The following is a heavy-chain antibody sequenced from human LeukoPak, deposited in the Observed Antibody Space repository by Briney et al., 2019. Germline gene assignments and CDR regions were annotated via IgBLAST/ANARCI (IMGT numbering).Heavy chain of an antibody. D-gene: IGHD1-26*01. CDR1: GFTFRDFY. CDR2: IGNRTDI. Sequence: GGSLRLSCAASGFTFRDFYMSWIRQAPGKGLEWVSYIGNRTDIKYADSVKGRFTISRDNAKNSLFLQMNSLRAEDTAVYYCARGGATSDYWGQGILVTVSS. CDR3: ARGGATSDY. V-gene: IGHV3-11*01. J-gene: IGHJ4*02.